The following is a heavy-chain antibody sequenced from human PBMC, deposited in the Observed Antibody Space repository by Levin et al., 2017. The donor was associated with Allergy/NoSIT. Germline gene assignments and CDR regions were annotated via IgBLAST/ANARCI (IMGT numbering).Heavy chain of an antibody. CDR2: ISYDGRNK. CDR3: ARDNGELEPCLDH. CDR1: GFTFGDYP. J-gene: IGHJ4*02. D-gene: IGHD1-1*01. V-gene: IGHV3-30*09. Sequence: SGGSLRLSCAASGFTFGDYPMHWVRQAPGKGLEWVALISYDGRNKYYADSVKGRFAISRDNSKNTVFLQMISLRPEDTAIYYCARDNGELEPCLDHWGQGTLVTVSS.